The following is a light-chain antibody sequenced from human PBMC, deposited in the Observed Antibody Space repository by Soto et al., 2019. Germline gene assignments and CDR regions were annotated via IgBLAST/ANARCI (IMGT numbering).Light chain of an antibody. J-gene: IGKJ1*01. V-gene: IGKV3-11*01. CDR2: DAS. CDR3: QPYGTSSWT. Sequence: EIVLTQSPATLSVSPGERATLSCWASQSVNRYLVWYQQKPGQAPRLLMYDASKRATGIPARFSGSGSGTDFTLTISRLEPEDFAVYYCQPYGTSSWTFGQGTKVDIK. CDR1: QSVNRY.